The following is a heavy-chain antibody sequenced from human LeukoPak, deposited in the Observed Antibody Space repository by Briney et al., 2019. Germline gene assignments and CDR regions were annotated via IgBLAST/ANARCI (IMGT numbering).Heavy chain of an antibody. V-gene: IGHV3-7*01. J-gene: IGHJ5*01. CDR3: ARDKVVGPTKFDS. Sequence: PGGSLRLSCAASGFTLSSYWMSWVRQAPGKGLEWVANIKQDGSEKYYVDSVKGRFTISRDNAKNSVYLHMNSLRAEDTAVYYCARDKVVGPTKFDSWGQGTLVTVSS. D-gene: IGHD1-26*01. CDR2: IKQDGSEK. CDR1: GFTLSSYW.